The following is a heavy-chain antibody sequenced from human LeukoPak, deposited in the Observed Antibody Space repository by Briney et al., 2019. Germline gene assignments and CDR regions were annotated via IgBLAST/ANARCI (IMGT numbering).Heavy chain of an antibody. Sequence: SETLSLTCTVSGGSISSSSDYWGWNRQPPGKGLEWIGSIYYSGSTYYNPSLKSRVTISVDTSKNQFSLKLSSVTAADTAVYYCARAHGLRFLEWLFDYWGQGTLVTVSS. D-gene: IGHD3-3*01. CDR1: GGSISSSSDY. CDR2: IYYSGST. J-gene: IGHJ4*02. V-gene: IGHV4-39*07. CDR3: ARAHGLRFLEWLFDY.